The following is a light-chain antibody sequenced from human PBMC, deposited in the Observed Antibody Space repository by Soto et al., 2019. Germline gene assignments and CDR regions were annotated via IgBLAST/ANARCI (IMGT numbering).Light chain of an antibody. CDR2: WAS. CDR1: QSVLFVSNNNNF. J-gene: IGKJ1*01. V-gene: IGKV4-1*01. Sequence: VLTQSPDSLAVSLGGRATIHCRSNQSVLFVSNNNNFLAWYQQKPRQPPILFLNWASNRESGVPDRFIGGGSGTEFTPTISSLHAEDVAVYYCQQFFHAPTFGQGTKVDIK. CDR3: QQFFHAPT.